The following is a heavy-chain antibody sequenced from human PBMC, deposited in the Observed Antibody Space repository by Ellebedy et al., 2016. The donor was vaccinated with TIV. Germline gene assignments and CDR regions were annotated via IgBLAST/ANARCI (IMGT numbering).Heavy chain of an antibody. CDR3: ARTRDSNGYYFDY. J-gene: IGHJ4*02. CDR1: GFSLSPRGMC. V-gene: IGHV2-70*11. CDR2: IDWDDDK. D-gene: IGHD1-1*01. Sequence: SGPTLVKPTQTLTLTCTFSGFSLSPRGMCVSWIRQPPGKALEWLARIDWDDDKYYRTSLKTRLTISKDTSKNQVVLTMTNMDPVDTGTYYCARTRDSNGYYFDYWGQGTPVTVSS.